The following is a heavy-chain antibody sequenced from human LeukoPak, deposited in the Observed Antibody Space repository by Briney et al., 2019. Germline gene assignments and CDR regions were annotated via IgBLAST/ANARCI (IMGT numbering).Heavy chain of an antibody. CDR2: INRSGDAS. J-gene: IGHJ5*01. Sequence: PGGSLRLSCSASGFTLDSYAMGWVRQAPGMGLEWVSSINRSGDASFYAASVRGRFSISRDNSKNTLYLQMGSLGADDTALYYCAKDLLPTWHNWFDSWGQGALVTVSS. V-gene: IGHV3-23*01. CDR1: GFTLDSYA. D-gene: IGHD5-12*01. CDR3: AKDLLPTWHNWFDS.